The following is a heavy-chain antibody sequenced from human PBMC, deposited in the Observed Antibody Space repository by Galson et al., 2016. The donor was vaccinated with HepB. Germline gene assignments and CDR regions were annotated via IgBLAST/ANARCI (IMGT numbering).Heavy chain of an antibody. D-gene: IGHD3-22*01. V-gene: IGHV1-69*06. CDR1: GGNFNTYA. CDR3: ARTYYHDTGGYQQEDDFDS. CDR2: IIPMFGSP. J-gene: IGHJ4*02. Sequence: SVKVSCKASGGNFNTYAISWMRQAPGKGPEWMGGIIPMFGSPDYARKFQGRVTITADISTSTAYLVLSSLRAEDTAVYYCARTYYHDTGGYQQEDDFDSWGQGTLVTVSS.